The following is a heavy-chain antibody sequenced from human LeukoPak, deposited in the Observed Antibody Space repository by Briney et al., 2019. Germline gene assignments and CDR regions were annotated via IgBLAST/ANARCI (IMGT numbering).Heavy chain of an antibody. CDR2: IIPIFGPA. Sequence: SVKVSCKASGGTFSSYAISWVRQAPGQGLEWMGRIIPIFGPANYAQKFQGRVTITTDESTSTAYMELSSLRSEDTAVYYCASPLGGYFEGAFDIWGQGTMVTVSS. CDR3: ASPLGGYFEGAFDI. V-gene: IGHV1-69*05. CDR1: GGTFSSYA. J-gene: IGHJ3*02. D-gene: IGHD3-9*01.